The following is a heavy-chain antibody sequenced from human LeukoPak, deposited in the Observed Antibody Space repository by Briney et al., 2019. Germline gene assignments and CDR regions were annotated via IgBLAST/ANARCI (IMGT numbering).Heavy chain of an antibody. Sequence: SETLSLTCSVSGDSISSRNYYWGWIRQPPGKGLEWIGCIYYSGSTYYNASLKRRVTISVDTSKNQFCLKLSSVTAADTAVYYCARSMSRTAYCGGDCYSSWFDPWGQGTLVTVSS. D-gene: IGHD2-21*02. CDR3: ARSMSRTAYCGGDCYSSWFDP. CDR2: IYYSGST. J-gene: IGHJ5*02. CDR1: GDSISSRNYY. V-gene: IGHV4-39*01.